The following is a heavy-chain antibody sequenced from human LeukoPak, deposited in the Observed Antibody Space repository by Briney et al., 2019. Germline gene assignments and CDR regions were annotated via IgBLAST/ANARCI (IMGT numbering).Heavy chain of an antibody. V-gene: IGHV3-23*01. Sequence: GGSLTLSCAASGFTFSNYDFVWARLAPGEGREWLSDISGSGRRTIHALSVTGPLSISRDNSRNTLYLQRNSLRADDTAIYYCGRDANGDYIGAFDFWGQGTMVSVSS. J-gene: IGHJ3*01. CDR1: GFTFSNYD. D-gene: IGHD4-17*01. CDR3: GRDANGDYIGAFDF. CDR2: ISGSGRRT.